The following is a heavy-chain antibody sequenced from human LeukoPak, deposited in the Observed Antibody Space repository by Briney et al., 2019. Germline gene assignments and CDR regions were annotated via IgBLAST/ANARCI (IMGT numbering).Heavy chain of an antibody. CDR1: GYTFTGYY. D-gene: IGHD2-2*01. Sequence: VASVKVSCKASGYTFTGYYMHWVRQAPGQGLEWMGWINPNSGGTNYAQKFQGRVTMTRDTSISTAYMELSRLRSDDTAVYYCAREYCSSTSCYGSLDYWGQGTLVTVSS. CDR3: AREYCSSTSCYGSLDY. J-gene: IGHJ4*02. CDR2: INPNSGGT. V-gene: IGHV1-2*02.